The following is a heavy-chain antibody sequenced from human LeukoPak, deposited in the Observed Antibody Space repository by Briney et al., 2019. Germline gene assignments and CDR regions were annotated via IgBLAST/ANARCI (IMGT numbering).Heavy chain of an antibody. D-gene: IGHD2-21*02. V-gene: IGHV1-46*01. CDR1: GYTFTSYY. CDR2: INPSGGST. Sequence: ASVRVSCKASGYTFTSYYMHWVRQAPGQGLEWMGIINPSGGSTSYAQKFQGRVTMTTDTSTSTACMELRSLRSEDTAVYYCARSEKIYCGGVCDNYHMDVWGKGTTVTVSS. CDR3: ARSEKIYCGGVCDNYHMDV. J-gene: IGHJ6*03.